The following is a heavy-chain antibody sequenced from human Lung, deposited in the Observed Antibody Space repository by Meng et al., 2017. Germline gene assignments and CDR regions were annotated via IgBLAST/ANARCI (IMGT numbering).Heavy chain of an antibody. J-gene: IGHJ4*02. CDR2: IRNKANSYNT. CDR3: ARQGRERSSWNTFDR. V-gene: IGHV3-72*01. Sequence: EVQLVESGGGLVQPGGSLRLSCAASGFIFSDHYMDWVRQAPGKGLEWVGRIRNKANSYNTQYAASVKGRFTISRDDSNDSLYLQMNSLETEDTAVYYCARQGRERSSWNTFDRWGQGTLVTVSS. D-gene: IGHD6-13*01. CDR1: GFIFSDHY.